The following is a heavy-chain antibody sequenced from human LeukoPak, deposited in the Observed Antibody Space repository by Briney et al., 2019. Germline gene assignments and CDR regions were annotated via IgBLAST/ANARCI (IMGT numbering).Heavy chain of an antibody. J-gene: IGHJ4*02. D-gene: IGHD2-21*02. CDR1: GFTFSRYS. V-gene: IGHV3-21*01. Sequence: GGSLRLSCAASGFTFSRYSMNWVRQAPGKGLEWVSSISSSSSYIYYADSVKGRITISRDNAKNSLYLQMSSLRAEDTAVYYCVKDAVVVTAMGYFDYWGQGTLVTVSS. CDR3: VKDAVVVTAMGYFDY. CDR2: ISSSSSYI.